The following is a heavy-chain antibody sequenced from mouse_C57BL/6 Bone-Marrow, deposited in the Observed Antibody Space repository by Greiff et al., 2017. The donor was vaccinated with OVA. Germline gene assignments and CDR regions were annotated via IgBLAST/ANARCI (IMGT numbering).Heavy chain of an antibody. CDR2: ISNGGGST. D-gene: IGHD1-1*01. CDR1: GFTFSDYY. J-gene: IGHJ3*01. CDR3: ARPYYYGSSWFAC. V-gene: IGHV5-12*01. Sequence: EVQGVESGGGLVQPGGSLKLSCAASGFTFSDYYMYWVRQTPEKRLEWVAYISNGGGSTYYPDTVKGRFTISRDNAKNTLYLQMSRLKSEDTAMYYCARPYYYGSSWFACWGQGTLVTVSA.